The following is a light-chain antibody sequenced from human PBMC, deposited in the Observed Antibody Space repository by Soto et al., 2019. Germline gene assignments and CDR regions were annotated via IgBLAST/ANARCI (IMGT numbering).Light chain of an antibody. CDR2: EVS. J-gene: IGLJ3*02. Sequence: QSVLTQPASVSGSPGQSITISCTGSSSDVGAYKYVSWFQQHPDKAPKLLIHEVSNRPSGVSNRFSGSKSGNTASLTISGLQAEDEADYYCTSFKTGDTGVFGGGTKVTVL. V-gene: IGLV2-14*01. CDR1: SSDVGAYKY. CDR3: TSFKTGDTGV.